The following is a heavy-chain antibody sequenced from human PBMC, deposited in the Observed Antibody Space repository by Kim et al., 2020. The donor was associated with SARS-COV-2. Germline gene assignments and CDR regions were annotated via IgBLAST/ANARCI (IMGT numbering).Heavy chain of an antibody. CDR2: IYYRGVT. V-gene: IGHV4-61*08. J-gene: IGHJ5*01. CDR3: AIGSGWFDS. Sequence: SETLSLTCTVSGASVNSGAYYWSWIRQPPGVPLEWIGFIYYRGVTNYNPSLKSRVTISVDTSKNQFSLRLTSVTAADTGVYYCAIGSGWFDSWGQGTLVTVSS. CDR1: GASVNSGAYY. D-gene: IGHD3-16*01.